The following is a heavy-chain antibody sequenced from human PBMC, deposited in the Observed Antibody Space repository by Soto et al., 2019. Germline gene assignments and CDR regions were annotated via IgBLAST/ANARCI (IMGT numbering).Heavy chain of an antibody. J-gene: IGHJ4*02. D-gene: IGHD3-22*01. CDR2: ISSSSSTI. Sequence: GGSLRLSCAASGFTFSSYSMNWVRQAPGKGLEWVSYISSSSSTIYYADSVKGRFTISRDNAKNSLYLQMNSLRDEDTAVYYCARVPPYYYDSSGYYYSHFDYWGQGTLVTVSS. V-gene: IGHV3-48*02. CDR1: GFTFSSYS. CDR3: ARVPPYYYDSSGYYYSHFDY.